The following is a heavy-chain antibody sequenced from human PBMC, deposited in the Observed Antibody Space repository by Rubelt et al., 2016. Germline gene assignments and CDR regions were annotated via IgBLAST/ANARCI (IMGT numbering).Heavy chain of an antibody. CDR1: GGSISSYF. V-gene: IGHV4-59*01. CDR2: IYDSGRT. CDR3: ARGLPRPKSDVF. D-gene: IGHD2-21*02. Sequence: QLQESGPRLVKPPETLSLTCTVSGGSISSYFWNWIRQPPGKGLEWIGYIYDSGRTNYNPSLKSRVTISVDTSKNQISRRLSSATAADTAVYYCARGLPRPKSDVFWGHGTLVTVSS. J-gene: IGHJ1*01.